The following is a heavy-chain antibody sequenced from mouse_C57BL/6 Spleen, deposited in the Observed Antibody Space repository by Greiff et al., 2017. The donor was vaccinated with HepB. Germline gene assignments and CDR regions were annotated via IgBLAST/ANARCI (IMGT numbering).Heavy chain of an antibody. CDR2: IDPEDGDT. Sequence: VQLQQSGAELVRPGASVKLSCTASGFNIKDYYMHWVKQRPEQGLEWIGRIDPEDGDTEYAPKFQGKATMTADTSSNTAYLQLSSLTAEDTAVYYCTAPYDYDGTPFDYWGQGTTLTVSS. D-gene: IGHD2-4*01. J-gene: IGHJ2*01. CDR1: GFNIKDYY. V-gene: IGHV14-1*01. CDR3: TAPYDYDGTPFDY.